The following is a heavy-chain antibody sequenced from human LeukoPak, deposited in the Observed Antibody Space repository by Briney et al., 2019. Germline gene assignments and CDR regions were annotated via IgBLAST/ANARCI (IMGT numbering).Heavy chain of an antibody. CDR2: ISGSGGST. V-gene: IGHV3-23*01. D-gene: IGHD3-3*01. Sequence: PGGSLRLSCAASGFTFSSYDMSWVRQAPGKGLEWVSGISGSGGSTYYADSVKGRFTISRDNSKNTLYLQMNSLRAEDTAVYYCAKTTYYDFRSDYPEYYFDYWGQGTLVTVSS. CDR3: AKTTYYDFRSDYPEYYFDY. CDR1: GFTFSSYD. J-gene: IGHJ4*02.